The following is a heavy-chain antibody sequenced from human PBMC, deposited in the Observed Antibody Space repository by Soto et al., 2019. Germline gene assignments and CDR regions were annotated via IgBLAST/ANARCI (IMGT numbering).Heavy chain of an antibody. J-gene: IGHJ3*02. CDR1: GGTFSSYT. V-gene: IGHV1-69*02. Sequence: QVQLVQSGAEVKKSGSSVKVSCKASGGTFSSYTITWVRQAPGQGLEWMGRSIPILGIPNYAQKFQGRVTITADKSTSTAYMELSTLRSEDTAVYYCARGDSTGVNGFDIWGQGTMVAVSS. D-gene: IGHD6-25*01. CDR3: ARGDSTGVNGFDI. CDR2: SIPILGIP.